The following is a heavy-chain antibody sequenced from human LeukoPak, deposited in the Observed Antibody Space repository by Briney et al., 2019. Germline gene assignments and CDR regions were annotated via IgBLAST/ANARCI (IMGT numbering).Heavy chain of an antibody. CDR1: GFTFSSYA. D-gene: IGHD3-22*01. Sequence: GGSLRLSCAASGFTFSSYAMHWVRQAPGKGLEWVAFIRYDGSNKYYADSVKGRFTISRDNSKNTLYLQMNSLRAEDTAVYYCAKDSARHYYDSSFPSYWGQGTLVTVSS. CDR3: AKDSARHYYDSSFPSY. J-gene: IGHJ4*02. CDR2: IRYDGSNK. V-gene: IGHV3-30*02.